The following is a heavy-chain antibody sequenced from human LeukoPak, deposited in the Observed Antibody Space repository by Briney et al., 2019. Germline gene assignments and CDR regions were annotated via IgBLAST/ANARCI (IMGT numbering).Heavy chain of an antibody. D-gene: IGHD5-18*01. CDR2: IRSKAYGGRT. Sequence: PGGSLILSCTASGFTLGDYAMSWVRQAPGKGLEWVGFIRSKAYGGRTEYDASVKRRFTNSRDDSKSMADLQMNSLKTEDTAVYYCTRGSSKDTAMVTSLDYWGQGTLVTVSS. CDR3: TRGSSKDTAMVTSLDY. CDR1: GFTLGDYA. J-gene: IGHJ4*02. V-gene: IGHV3-49*04.